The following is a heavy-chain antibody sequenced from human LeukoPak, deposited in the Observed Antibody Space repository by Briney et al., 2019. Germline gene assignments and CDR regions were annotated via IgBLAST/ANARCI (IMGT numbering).Heavy chain of an antibody. V-gene: IGHV4-39*01. CDR1: GGGISCRSCY. Sequence: KASAPLAFTCNVSGGGISCRSCYWGWIRQPPGKGLEWSGCIYYRGSTYYNPSLKSRVTISVDTSKNQFSLKLSSVTAADTAVYYCARHKGQYYDILTGYYNVGPFGPWGQGTLVTVSS. D-gene: IGHD3-9*01. CDR3: ARHKGQYYDILTGYYNVGPFGP. CDR2: IYYRGST. J-gene: IGHJ5*02.